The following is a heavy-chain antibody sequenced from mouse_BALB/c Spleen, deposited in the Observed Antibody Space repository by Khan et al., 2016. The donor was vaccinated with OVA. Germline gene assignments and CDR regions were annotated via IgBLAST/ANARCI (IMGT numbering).Heavy chain of an antibody. D-gene: IGHD2-4*01. Sequence: QVQLKESGPGLVQPSQSLSITCTVSGFSLTNYGVHWVRQSPGKGLEWLGLIWSGGSTDYNAAFISRLSISKDNSKSQVFFKMNSLQANDTAIYYCARNYDYDEGLTFWGQGTLVTVSA. CDR2: IWSGGST. J-gene: IGHJ3*01. V-gene: IGHV2-2*02. CDR3: ARNYDYDEGLTF. CDR1: GFSLTNYG.